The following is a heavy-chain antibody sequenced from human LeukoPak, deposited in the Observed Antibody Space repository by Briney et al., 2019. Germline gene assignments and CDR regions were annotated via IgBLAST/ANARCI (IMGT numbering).Heavy chain of an antibody. V-gene: IGHV1-46*01. CDR2: INPSGGST. CDR1: GYTFTSYY. J-gene: IGHJ6*03. Sequence: ASVKVSCKASGYTFTSYYMHWVRQAPGQGLEWMGIINPSGGSTSYAQKFQGRVTMTRDMSTSTVYMELSSLRSEDTAVYYCARDLESRLLWFGESSYYYIDVWGKGTTVTVSS. CDR3: ARDLESRLLWFGESSYYYIDV. D-gene: IGHD3-10*01.